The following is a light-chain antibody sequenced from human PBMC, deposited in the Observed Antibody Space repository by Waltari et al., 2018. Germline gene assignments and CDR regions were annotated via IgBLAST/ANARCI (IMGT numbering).Light chain of an antibody. Sequence: QSALTQPASVSGSPGQAINISCTGTNSDVGAYNLVSWYQQYPGRAPRLMIYEARSRPAGVSSRFAASKSGNTASLTIAGLQADDEADYYCCSYGGSYAWVFGGGTKVTVL. CDR1: NSDVGAYNL. J-gene: IGLJ3*02. CDR2: EAR. V-gene: IGLV2-23*01. CDR3: CSYGGSYAWV.